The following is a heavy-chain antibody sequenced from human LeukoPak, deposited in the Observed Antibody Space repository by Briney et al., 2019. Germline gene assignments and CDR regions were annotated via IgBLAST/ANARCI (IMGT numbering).Heavy chain of an antibody. J-gene: IGHJ4*02. D-gene: IGHD2-2*01. CDR1: GFTFSKAW. V-gene: IGHV3-15*01. Sequence: GGSLRLSCEASGFTFSKAWMTWVRQAPGKGLEWVVRIKGKTDGGTTDYAAPVKGRFTISRDDSKNTVYLQMNSLKTEDTAVYFCSTDVGIVVLPPTTDYWGQGTLVTVSS. CDR3: STDVGIVVLPPTTDY. CDR2: IKGKTDGGTT.